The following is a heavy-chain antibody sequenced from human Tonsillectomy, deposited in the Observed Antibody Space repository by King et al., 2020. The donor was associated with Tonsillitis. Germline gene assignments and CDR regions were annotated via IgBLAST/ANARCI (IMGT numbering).Heavy chain of an antibody. D-gene: IGHD1-1*01. CDR2: IDTNTGNP. J-gene: IGHJ4*02. CDR3: ARDPGTPFDS. CDR1: GYSFTGYG. V-gene: IGHV7-4-1*02. Sequence: QLVQSESELRKPGASVKLSCKASGYSFTGYGINWVRQAPGQGLEWMGAIDTNTGNPTYAQAFTGRFVFSLDTSVSTAYLQINSLKAEDTAVYYCARDPGTPFDSWGQGTLVTVSS.